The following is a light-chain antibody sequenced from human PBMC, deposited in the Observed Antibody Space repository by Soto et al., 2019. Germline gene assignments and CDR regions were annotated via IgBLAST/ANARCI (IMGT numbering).Light chain of an antibody. CDR1: QSVSGN. J-gene: IGKJ1*01. CDR3: QQYNDWPPT. V-gene: IGKV3-15*01. CDR2: GAS. Sequence: EIVMTQSPATLSVSPGERATLSCRASQSVSGNLVWYQQKPGQAPRLLIYGASTRATGIPARFSGSGSGTEFTLTISSLQSEDFAVYYCQQYNDWPPTFGQVTKVEIK.